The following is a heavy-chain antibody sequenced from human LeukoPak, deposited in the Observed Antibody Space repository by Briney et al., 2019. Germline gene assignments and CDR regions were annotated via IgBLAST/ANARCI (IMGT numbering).Heavy chain of an antibody. J-gene: IGHJ4*02. Sequence: ASVKVSCKASGYTFTSYGISWVRQAPGQGLEWMGWISAYNGNTNYAQKLQGRVTMTKDTSTSTAYMELRSLRSDDTAVYYCAKSRDGYNSYYFDYWGQGTLVTVSS. CDR2: ISAYNGNT. V-gene: IGHV1-18*01. CDR1: GYTFTSYG. CDR3: AKSRDGYNSYYFDY. D-gene: IGHD5-24*01.